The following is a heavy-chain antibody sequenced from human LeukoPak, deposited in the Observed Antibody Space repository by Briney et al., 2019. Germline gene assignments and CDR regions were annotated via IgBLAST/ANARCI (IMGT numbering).Heavy chain of an antibody. V-gene: IGHV3-74*01. Sequence: GGSLRLSCAASGFTLSNFWMSWVRQAPGKGLMYISRNNGDGSTTNYADVVKGRFTMSRDNVKNTLYLQMNSLRVEDTAVYYCARDPRNVGLAPWGQGTLVTVSS. J-gene: IGHJ5*02. D-gene: IGHD2-15*01. CDR3: ARDPRNVGLAP. CDR2: NNGDGSTT. CDR1: GFTLSNFW.